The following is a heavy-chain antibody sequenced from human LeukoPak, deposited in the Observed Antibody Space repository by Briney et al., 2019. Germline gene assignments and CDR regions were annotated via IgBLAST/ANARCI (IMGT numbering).Heavy chain of an antibody. V-gene: IGHV3-11*04. CDR1: GFTFSDYY. J-gene: IGHJ4*02. Sequence: PGGSLRLSCAASGFTFSDYYMSWIRQAPGKGLEWVSYISSSGSTIYYADSVKGRFTLSRDNFKNTLSLQMNSLRAEDTAVYYCVRDRDWGFDYWGQGTLVTVSS. D-gene: IGHD3/OR15-3a*01. CDR3: VRDRDWGFDY. CDR2: ISSSGSTI.